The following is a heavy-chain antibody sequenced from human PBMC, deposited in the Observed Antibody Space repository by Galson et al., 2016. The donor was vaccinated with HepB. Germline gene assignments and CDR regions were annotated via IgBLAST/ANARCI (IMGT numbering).Heavy chain of an antibody. D-gene: IGHD3-16*01. CDR1: GFTFSSYA. Sequence: SLRLSCAASGFTFSSYAMTWVRQAPGKGLEWVSTIGSGGTTYYADSVKGRFTIFRDNSKNTLYLQMNRLRAEDTAVYYCAKVGQRRAFDYWGQGTLVTVSS. CDR3: AKVGQRRAFDY. V-gene: IGHV3-23*01. J-gene: IGHJ4*02. CDR2: IGSGGTT.